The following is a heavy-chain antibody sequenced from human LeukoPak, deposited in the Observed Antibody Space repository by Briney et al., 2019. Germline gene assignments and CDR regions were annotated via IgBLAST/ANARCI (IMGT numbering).Heavy chain of an antibody. V-gene: IGHV4-39*01. CDR3: ARPAVYSGSHGDAFDI. CDR2: IYYSGST. D-gene: IGHD1-26*01. J-gene: IGHJ3*02. CDR1: GGSISSSSYY. Sequence: SETLSLTCTVSGGSISSSSYYWGWIRQPPGKGLEWIGSIYYSGSTNYNPSLKSRVTISVDTSKNQFSLKLSSVTAADTAVYYCARPAVYSGSHGDAFDIWGQGTMVTVSS.